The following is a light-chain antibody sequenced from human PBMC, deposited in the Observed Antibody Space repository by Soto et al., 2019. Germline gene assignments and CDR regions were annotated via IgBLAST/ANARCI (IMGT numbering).Light chain of an antibody. CDR3: QQYNNWPLWT. CDR2: GAS. CDR1: QSVSSN. J-gene: IGKJ1*01. Sequence: EIVMTQSPATLSVSPGERATLSCRASQSVSSNLAWYQQKPGQAPSLLIYGASTRATGTPARFSGSGSGTEFTLTISSLQSEDFAVYYCQQYNNWPLWTFGQGTKVDIK. V-gene: IGKV3-15*01.